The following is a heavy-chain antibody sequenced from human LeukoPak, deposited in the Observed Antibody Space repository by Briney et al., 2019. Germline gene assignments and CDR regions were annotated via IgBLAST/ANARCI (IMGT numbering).Heavy chain of an antibody. CDR3: AKGRRDGSNFPLFDY. J-gene: IGHJ4*01. Sequence: GGSLRVSCAASGFTFNFAAMNWVRQSPGKGLECVATIIGNGFSTYYADSVSGRFTISRDNSQNTLLLQMNSLRDEATAIYYCAKGRRDGSNFPLFDYWGHGALVTVSS. CDR1: GFTFNFAA. CDR2: IIGNGFST. D-gene: IGHD5-24*01. V-gene: IGHV3-23*01.